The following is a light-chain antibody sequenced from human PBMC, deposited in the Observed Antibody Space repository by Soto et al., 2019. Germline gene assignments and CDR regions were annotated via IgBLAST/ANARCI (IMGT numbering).Light chain of an antibody. CDR2: WAS. CDR1: QSVFYTSNNKNY. V-gene: IGKV4-1*01. J-gene: IGKJ4*01. CDR3: QQYYDTPLT. Sequence: DIVMTQSPDSLAVSLGERATINCKSSQSVFYTSNNKNYLAWYQQKPGQPPKLLTYWASIRESGVPDRFSGSGSGTDFTLTISSPQAEDVAVYYCQQYYDTPLTFGGGTKVEI.